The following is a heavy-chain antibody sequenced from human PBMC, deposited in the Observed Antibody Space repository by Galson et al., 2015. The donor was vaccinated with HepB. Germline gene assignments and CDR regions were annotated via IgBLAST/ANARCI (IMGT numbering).Heavy chain of an antibody. CDR2: ISTKTGIP. CDR3: ARNSGTDYNYFDY. D-gene: IGHD5-12*01. J-gene: IGHJ4*02. V-gene: IGHV7-4-1*02. Sequence: SVKVSCKAFGYTFNSYSINWVRQAPGQGLEWMGWISTKTGIPTSAQSFTGQFVFSLDTSTSTAYLQISSLKPEDTAVYYCARNSGTDYNYFDYWGQGTLVTVSS. CDR1: GYTFNSYS.